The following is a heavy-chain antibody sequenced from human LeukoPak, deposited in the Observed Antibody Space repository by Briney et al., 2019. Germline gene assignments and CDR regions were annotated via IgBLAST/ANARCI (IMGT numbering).Heavy chain of an antibody. J-gene: IGHJ5*02. CDR1: GYTFTSYD. D-gene: IGHD3-10*01. Sequence: ASVKVSCKASGYTFTSYDINWVRQATGQGLEWLGWMNPNSGNTGYAQNFQGRVTMTRDTSKDTAYMELTSLRYENTAVYYCARDYYGSKSSSFDPWGQGTLVTVSS. CDR3: ARDYYGSKSSSFDP. V-gene: IGHV1-8*01. CDR2: MNPNSGNT.